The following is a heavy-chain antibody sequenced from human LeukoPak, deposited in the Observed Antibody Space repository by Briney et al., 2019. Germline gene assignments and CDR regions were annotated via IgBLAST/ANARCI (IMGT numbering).Heavy chain of an antibody. CDR1: GGSISSGGYY. CDR2: IYYSGST. V-gene: IGHV4-31*03. D-gene: IGHD3-10*01. Sequence: SQTLSLTCTVSGGSISSGGYYWSWLRQHPGKGLEWIGYIYYSGSTYYNPSLKSRVTISVDTSKNQFSLKLSSVTAADTAVYYCASSGSGSYLPAYWYFDLWGRGTLVTVSS. J-gene: IGHJ2*01. CDR3: ASSGSGSYLPAYWYFDL.